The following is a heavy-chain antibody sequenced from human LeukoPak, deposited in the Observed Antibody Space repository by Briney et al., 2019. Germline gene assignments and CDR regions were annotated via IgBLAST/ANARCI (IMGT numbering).Heavy chain of an antibody. CDR1: GFTFSNAW. CDR2: IKSKTDGGTT. Sequence: GGSLRLSCAASGFTFSNAWMSWVRQAPGKGLEWVGRIKSKTDGGTTDYAAPVKGRFTISRDDSKNTLYLQMNSLKTEDTAVYYCTTASGAYPYDSSGYYYPTFDYWGQGTLVTVSS. J-gene: IGHJ4*02. D-gene: IGHD3-22*01. CDR3: TTASGAYPYDSSGYYYPTFDY. V-gene: IGHV3-15*01.